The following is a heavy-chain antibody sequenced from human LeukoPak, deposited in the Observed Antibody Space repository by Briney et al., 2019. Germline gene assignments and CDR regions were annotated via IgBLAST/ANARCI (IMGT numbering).Heavy chain of an antibody. J-gene: IGHJ4*02. V-gene: IGHV3-74*01. CDR2: INSDGSST. D-gene: IGHD3-22*01. Sequence: GGSLRLSCAASGFTFSSCWMHWVRQAPGKGLVWVSRINSDGSSTSYADSVKGRFTISRDNAKNTLYLQMNSLRAEDTAVYYCTREDSSGYPDYWGQGTLVTVSS. CDR1: GFTFSSCW. CDR3: TREDSSGYPDY.